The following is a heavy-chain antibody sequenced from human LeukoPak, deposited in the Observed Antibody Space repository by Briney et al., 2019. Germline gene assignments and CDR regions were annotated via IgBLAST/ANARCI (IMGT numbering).Heavy chain of an antibody. V-gene: IGHV3-23*01. CDR3: ANEQQWLDVHH. CDR2: ISGSGGST. Sequence: GGSLGLSCAASGFTFSSYAMSWVRQAPGKGLEWVSAISGSGGSTYYADSVKGRFTISRDNSKNTLYLQMNSLRAEDTAVYYCANEQQWLDVHHWGQGTLVTVSS. J-gene: IGHJ5*02. D-gene: IGHD6-19*01. CDR1: GFTFSSYA.